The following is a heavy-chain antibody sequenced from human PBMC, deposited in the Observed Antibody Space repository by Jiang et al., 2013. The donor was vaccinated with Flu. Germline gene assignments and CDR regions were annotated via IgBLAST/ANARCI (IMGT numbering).Heavy chain of an antibody. J-gene: IGHJ3*02. D-gene: IGHD3-22*01. Sequence: VESGGGAVQPGKSLRLSCAASGFTFSHYAMNWVRQAPGKGLEWVALISYDGSTKYYAESVKGRFTISRDNSKNTVSLQMNSLRPEDTAVYYCARTQERDYYDSSGYYYHAFDIWGQGTMVTVSS. CDR1: GFTFSHYA. CDR2: ISYDGSTK. CDR3: ARTQERDYYDSSGYYYHAFDI. V-gene: IGHV3-30-3*01.